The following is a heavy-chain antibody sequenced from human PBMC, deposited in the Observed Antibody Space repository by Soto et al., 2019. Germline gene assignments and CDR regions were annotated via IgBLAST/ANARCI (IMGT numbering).Heavy chain of an antibody. CDR2: IIPILGIA. CDR1: GGTFSSYT. V-gene: IGHV1-69*02. CDR3: AGGRGGCSGGSCYERY. Sequence: QVQLVQSGAEVKKPGSSVKVSCKASGGTFSSYTISWVRQAPGQGLEWMGRIIPILGIANYAQKFQGRVTITADKSTSTAYMELSSLRSEDTAVYYCAGGRGGCSGGSCYERYWGQGTLVTVSS. J-gene: IGHJ4*02. D-gene: IGHD2-15*01.